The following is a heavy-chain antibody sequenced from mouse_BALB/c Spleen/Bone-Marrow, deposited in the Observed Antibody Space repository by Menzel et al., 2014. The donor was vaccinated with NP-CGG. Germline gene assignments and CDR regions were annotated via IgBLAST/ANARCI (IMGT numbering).Heavy chain of an antibody. CDR1: GFTFSSFG. V-gene: IGHV5-17*02. D-gene: IGHD3-2*02. CDR3: ARSRLRGYYFDY. J-gene: IGHJ2*01. CDR2: ISSGGSTI. Sequence: EVMLVESGGGLVQPGGSRKLSCAASGFTFSSFGMHWVRQAPEKGLEWVAYISSGGSTIYYADTLKGRFTISRDNPKNTLFLQMTSLRSEDTAMYYCARSRLRGYYFDYWGQGTTLTVSS.